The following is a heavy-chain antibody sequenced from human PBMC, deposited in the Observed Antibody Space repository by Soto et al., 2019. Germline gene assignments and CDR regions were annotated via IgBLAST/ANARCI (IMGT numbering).Heavy chain of an antibody. J-gene: IGHJ6*02. D-gene: IGHD4-17*01. V-gene: IGHV1-69*13. Sequence: ASVKVSCKASGGTFSSYAISWVRQAPGQGLEWMGGIIPIFGTANYAQKFQGRVTITADESTSTAYMELSSLRSEDTAVYYCARARTVSTTRYYYYGMDVWGQGTTVTVSS. CDR3: ARARTVSTTRYYYYGMDV. CDR2: IIPIFGTA. CDR1: GGTFSSYA.